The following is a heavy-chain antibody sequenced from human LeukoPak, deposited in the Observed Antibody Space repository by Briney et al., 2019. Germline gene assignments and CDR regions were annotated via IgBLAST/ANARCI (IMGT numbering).Heavy chain of an antibody. CDR3: ARDYYYDTSGHRSGYFDL. CDR1: GYTFTSYE. J-gene: IGHJ2*01. Sequence: ASVKVSCKASGYTFTSYEINWVRQATGQGLEWMARMNPNNANTGYAQEFQGRVTMTRSTSISTAYMELSSLKSEDTAVYYCARDYYYDTSGHRSGYFDLWGRGTLVTVSS. V-gene: IGHV1-8*01. D-gene: IGHD3-22*01. CDR2: MNPNNANT.